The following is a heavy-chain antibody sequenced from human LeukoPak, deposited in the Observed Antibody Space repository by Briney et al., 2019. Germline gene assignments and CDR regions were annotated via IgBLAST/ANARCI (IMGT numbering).Heavy chain of an antibody. V-gene: IGHV3-23*01. D-gene: IGHD2-8*01. CDR3: AKDFEDIVLMVYAIDY. CDR1: GFTFSSYA. CDR2: ISGSGGST. Sequence: GGSLRLSCAASGFTFSSYAMSWVRQAPGKGLEWVSAISGSGGSTYYADSVKGRFTISRDNSKNTLYLQMNSLRAEDTAVYYCAKDFEDIVLMVYAIDYWGQGTLVTVSS. J-gene: IGHJ4*02.